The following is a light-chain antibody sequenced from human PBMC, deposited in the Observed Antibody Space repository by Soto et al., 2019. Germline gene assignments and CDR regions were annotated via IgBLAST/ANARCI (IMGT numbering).Light chain of an antibody. Sequence: QSVLTQPTSASGSPGQSVTISCTGTSSDVGAYNYVSWYQQRPGKAPKLIIYEVSQRPSGVPDRFSGSKSGNTASLTVSGLQAEDEAYYYCSSHAASGVFGGGTKLTVL. CDR3: SSHAASGV. J-gene: IGLJ3*02. CDR1: SSDVGAYNY. CDR2: EVS. V-gene: IGLV2-8*01.